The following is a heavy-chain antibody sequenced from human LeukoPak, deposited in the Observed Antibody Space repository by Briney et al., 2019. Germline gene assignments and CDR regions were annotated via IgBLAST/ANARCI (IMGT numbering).Heavy chain of an antibody. V-gene: IGHV3-7*04. CDR2: IHPEGNEK. CDR1: GFSFTNFW. CDR3: ARGDAFSGDH. J-gene: IGHJ4*02. Sequence: GGSLRLSCAVSGFSFTNFWMSWVRQAPGRGLEWVANIHPEGNEKYHVEPVKGRFTISRDNTKNLLFLQMNGLRVEDTAVYYCARGDAFSGDHWGQGTLVTVSS.